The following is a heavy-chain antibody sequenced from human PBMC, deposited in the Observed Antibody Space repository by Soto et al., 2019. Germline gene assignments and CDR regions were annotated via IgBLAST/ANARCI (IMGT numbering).Heavy chain of an antibody. Sequence: EVQLVESGGGLVQPGGSLRLSCAASGFTFSTYWMHWVRQAPGKGLVWVSRLDNDGTNTRYADSVKGRFTVSRDNGKNTVYLQMDSLRAEDTAVYYCARDGGTYFDYWGQGILVTVSS. D-gene: IGHD3-16*01. CDR3: ARDGGTYFDY. V-gene: IGHV3-74*01. CDR2: LDNDGTNT. J-gene: IGHJ4*02. CDR1: GFTFSTYW.